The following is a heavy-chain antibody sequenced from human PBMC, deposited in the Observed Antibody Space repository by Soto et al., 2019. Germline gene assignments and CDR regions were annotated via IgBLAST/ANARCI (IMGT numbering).Heavy chain of an antibody. Sequence: PGGSLRLSCAASGFTFSNAWMSWVRQAPGKGLEWVGRIKSKTDGGTTDYAAPVKGGFTISRDDSKNTLYLQMNSLETEDTAVYYCTTYSSGWYYDFDYWGQGTLVTVSS. CDR1: GFTFSNAW. CDR2: IKSKTDGGTT. D-gene: IGHD6-19*01. V-gene: IGHV3-15*01. CDR3: TTYSSGWYYDFDY. J-gene: IGHJ4*02.